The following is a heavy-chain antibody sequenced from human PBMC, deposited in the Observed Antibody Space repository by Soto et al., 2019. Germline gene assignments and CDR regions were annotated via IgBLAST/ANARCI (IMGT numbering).Heavy chain of an antibody. CDR1: GGSISVYY. CDR2: VYDNGRP. Sequence: SETLSLTCTISGGSISVYYWSWIRQSPRQGLEWIGYVYDNGRPYYNPSLKSRVTMSVDRSKNQFSLNLRSVTAADTAVYYCARTLDYGGSAGTNWFDPWGQGTLVTVSS. J-gene: IGHJ5*02. V-gene: IGHV4-59*12. D-gene: IGHD2-15*01. CDR3: ARTLDYGGSAGTNWFDP.